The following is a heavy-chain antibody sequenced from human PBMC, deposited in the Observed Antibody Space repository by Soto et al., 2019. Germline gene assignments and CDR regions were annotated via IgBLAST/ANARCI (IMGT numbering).Heavy chain of an antibody. D-gene: IGHD2-2*01. Sequence: SETLSLTCTVSGGSISSGDYYWSWIRQPPGKGLEWIGYIYYSGSTYYNPSLKSRVTISVDTSKNQFSLKLSSVTAADTAVYYCARVRSIFVVVPAVNWFDPWGQGTLVTV. CDR1: GGSISSGDYY. J-gene: IGHJ5*02. CDR3: ARVRSIFVVVPAVNWFDP. CDR2: IYYSGST. V-gene: IGHV4-30-4*01.